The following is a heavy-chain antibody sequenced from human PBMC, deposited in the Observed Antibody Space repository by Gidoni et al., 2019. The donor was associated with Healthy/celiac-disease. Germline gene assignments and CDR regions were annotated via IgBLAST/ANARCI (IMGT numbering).Heavy chain of an antibody. Sequence: QLQLQESGPGLVKPSETLSLTCTVSGGSISSSSCYWGWIRQPPGKGLEWIGSIYYSGSTYYNPSLKSRVTISVDTSKNQFSLKLSSVTAADTAVYYCARYEWMATHLPFDYWGQGTLVTVSS. CDR1: GGSISSSSCY. D-gene: IGHD5-12*01. J-gene: IGHJ4*02. CDR2: IYYSGST. CDR3: ARYEWMATHLPFDY. V-gene: IGHV4-39*01.